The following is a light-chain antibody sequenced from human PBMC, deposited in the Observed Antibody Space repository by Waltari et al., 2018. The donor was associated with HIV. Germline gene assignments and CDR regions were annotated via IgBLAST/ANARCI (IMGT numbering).Light chain of an antibody. CDR3: HQYGSLPET. Sequence: DTALTQSPGTLSLSPGEGAILSCRTSQPVSSSHLAWYQQKPGQAPRLLVYGASTRAAVIPDRFSGSGSGADFTLSISRLEPEDFAVYYCHQYGSLPETFGQGTKV. CDR1: QPVSSSH. CDR2: GAS. V-gene: IGKV3-20*01. J-gene: IGKJ1*01.